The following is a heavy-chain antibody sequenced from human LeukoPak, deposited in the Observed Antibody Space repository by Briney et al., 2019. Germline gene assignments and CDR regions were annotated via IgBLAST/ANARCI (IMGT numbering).Heavy chain of an antibody. Sequence: VASVKVSCKVSGYTLTELSMHWVRQAPGKGLEWMGGFDPEDGETIYAQKFQGRVTMTEDTYTDTAYMELSSLRSEDTAVYYCATDHYLVRGSGSYYNWGQGTLVTVSS. J-gene: IGHJ4*02. CDR3: ATDHYLVRGSGSYYN. V-gene: IGHV1-24*01. CDR2: FDPEDGET. D-gene: IGHD3-10*01. CDR1: GYTLTELS.